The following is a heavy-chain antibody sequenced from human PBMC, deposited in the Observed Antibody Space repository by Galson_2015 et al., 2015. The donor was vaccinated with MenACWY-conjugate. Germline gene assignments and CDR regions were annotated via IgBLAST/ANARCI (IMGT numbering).Heavy chain of an antibody. D-gene: IGHD2-21*01. Sequence: SVKVSCKAFGGTFSSYAISWVRQAPGQGLEWMGGIIPIFGTANYAQKFQGRVTITADESTSTAYMELSSLRSEDTAVYYCARDSGHQGYILQGYYYMDVWGKGTTVTVSS. V-gene: IGHV1-69*13. J-gene: IGHJ6*03. CDR3: ARDSGHQGYILQGYYYMDV. CDR2: IIPIFGTA. CDR1: GGTFSSYA.